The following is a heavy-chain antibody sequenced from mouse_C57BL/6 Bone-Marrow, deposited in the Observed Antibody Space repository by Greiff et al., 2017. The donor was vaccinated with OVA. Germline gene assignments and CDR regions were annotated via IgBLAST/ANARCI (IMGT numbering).Heavy chain of an antibody. V-gene: IGHV5-9*01. CDR1: GFTFSSYT. CDR2: ISGGGGNT. J-gene: IGHJ3*01. D-gene: IGHD1-1*01. Sequence: EVMLVESGGGLVKPGGSLKLSCAASGFTFSSYTMSWVRQTPEKRLEWVATISGGGGNTYYPDSVKGRFTISRDNAKNTLYLQMSSLRSEDTALYYCARQGDLSATGFAYWGQGTRVTVSA. CDR3: ARQGDLSATGFAY.